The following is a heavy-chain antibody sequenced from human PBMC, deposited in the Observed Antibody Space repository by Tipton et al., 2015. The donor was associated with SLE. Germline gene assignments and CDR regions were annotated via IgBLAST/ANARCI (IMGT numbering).Heavy chain of an antibody. CDR1: GYSFTSYW. D-gene: IGHD3-16*01. Sequence: QLVQSGAEVKKPGESLRISCKGSGYSFTSYWISWVRQMPGKGLEWMGRIDPSDSYTNYSPSFQGHVTISADKSISTAYLQWNSLNASDSAIYYCARRDDGAFHFDHWGQGTLVTVSS. CDR3: ARRDDGAFHFDH. J-gene: IGHJ5*02. CDR2: IDPSDSYT. V-gene: IGHV5-10-1*01.